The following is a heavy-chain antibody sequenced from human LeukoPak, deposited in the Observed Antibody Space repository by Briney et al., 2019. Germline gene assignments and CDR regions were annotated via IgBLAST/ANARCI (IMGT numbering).Heavy chain of an antibody. D-gene: IGHD5-18*01. Sequence: PGGSLRLSCAASGFTFSSYAMSWVRQAPGKGLEWVSAISGSGGSTYYADSVKGRFTISRDNAKNTLYLQMNSLRAEDTAVYHCARDLEGYTYGLQYGLDVWGQGTTVTVSS. CDR2: ISGSGGST. V-gene: IGHV3-23*01. J-gene: IGHJ6*02. CDR1: GFTFSSYA. CDR3: ARDLEGYTYGLQYGLDV.